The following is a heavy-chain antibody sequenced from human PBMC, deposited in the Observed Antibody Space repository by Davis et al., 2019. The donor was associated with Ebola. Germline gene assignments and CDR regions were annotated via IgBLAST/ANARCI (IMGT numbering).Heavy chain of an antibody. Sequence: SVKVSCKASGYTFTSHGISWVRQAPGQGLEWMGGIIPIFGTANYAQKFQGRVTITADESTSTAYMELSSLRSEDTAVYYCARRGYSGYDYWFDPWGQGTLVTVSS. CDR3: ARRGYSGYDYWFDP. J-gene: IGHJ5*02. D-gene: IGHD5-12*01. CDR2: IIPIFGTA. CDR1: GYTFTSHG. V-gene: IGHV1-69*13.